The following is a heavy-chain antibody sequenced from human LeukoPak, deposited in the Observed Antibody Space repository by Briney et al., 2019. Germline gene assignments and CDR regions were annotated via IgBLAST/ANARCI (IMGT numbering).Heavy chain of an antibody. J-gene: IGHJ4*02. D-gene: IGHD3-22*01. CDR3: AGPEGDDSSGYYLDY. CDR2: IYTSGST. Sequence: SETLSLTCTVSGGSISSGSYYWSWIPQPAGKGLEWIGRIYTSGSTNYNPSLKSRVTISVDTSKNQFSLKLSSVTAADTAVYYCAGPEGDDSSGYYLDYWGQGTLVTVSS. CDR1: GGSISSGSYY. V-gene: IGHV4-61*02.